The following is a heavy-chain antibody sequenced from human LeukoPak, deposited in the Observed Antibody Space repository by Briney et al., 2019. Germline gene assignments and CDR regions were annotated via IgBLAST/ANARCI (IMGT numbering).Heavy chain of an antibody. D-gene: IGHD1-26*01. CDR2: IIPIFGTA. V-gene: IGHV1-69*01. J-gene: IGHJ4*02. CDR3: ARSRIVGALGSFDY. Sequence: SVKVSCKASGVTFSSYAISWVRQAPGQGLEWMGGIIPIFGTANYAQKFQGRVTITADESTSTAYMELSSLRSEDTAVYYCARSRIVGALGSFDYWGQGTLVTVSS. CDR1: GVTFSSYA.